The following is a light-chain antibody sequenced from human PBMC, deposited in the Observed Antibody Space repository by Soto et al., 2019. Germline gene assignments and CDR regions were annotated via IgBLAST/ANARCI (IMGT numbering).Light chain of an antibody. CDR1: SSNIGAGYD. J-gene: IGLJ1*01. Sequence: QSVLTQPPSVSGAPGQRVTISCTGSSSNIGAGYDVHWYQQLPGTAPKLLIYGNSNRASGVPDRFSGSKSGTSASLAITGLQAEDEADYYCQSYDSSLSGPYVFGTGTKVTVL. V-gene: IGLV1-40*01. CDR2: GNS. CDR3: QSYDSSLSGPYV.